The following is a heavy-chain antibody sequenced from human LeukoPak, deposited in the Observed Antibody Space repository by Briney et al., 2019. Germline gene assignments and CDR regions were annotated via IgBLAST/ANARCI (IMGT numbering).Heavy chain of an antibody. Sequence: SETLSLTCTVSGGSISSSSYYWGWIRQPPGKGLEWIGSIYYSGSTYYNPSLKSRVTISVDTSKNQFSLKLSSVTAANTAVYYCASSGPYYYGSGRAFDIWGQGTMVTVSS. J-gene: IGHJ3*02. CDR1: GGSISSSSYY. D-gene: IGHD3-10*01. CDR2: IYYSGST. CDR3: ASSGPYYYGSGRAFDI. V-gene: IGHV4-39*07.